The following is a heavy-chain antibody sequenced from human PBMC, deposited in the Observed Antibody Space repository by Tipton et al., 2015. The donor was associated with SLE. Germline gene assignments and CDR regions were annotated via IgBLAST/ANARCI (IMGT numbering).Heavy chain of an antibody. CDR1: GGSFSSYY. V-gene: IGHV4-34*01. D-gene: IGHD6-13*01. CDR2: INHSGST. J-gene: IGHJ4*02. Sequence: LRLSCGVYGGSFSSYYWSWIRQPPGKGLEWIGEINHSGSTNYNPSLKSRVTISVDTSKNQFSLKLSSVTAADTAMYYCARGRSSSWYDFDYWGQGTLVTVSS. CDR3: ARGRSSSWYDFDY.